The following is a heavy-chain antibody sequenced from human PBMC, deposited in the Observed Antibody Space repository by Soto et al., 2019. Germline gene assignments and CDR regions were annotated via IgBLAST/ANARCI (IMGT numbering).Heavy chain of an antibody. J-gene: IGHJ4*02. CDR3: ARDDDYVWGTLFGY. CDR1: GFTFSSYA. Sequence: QVQLVESGGGVVQPGRSLRLSCAASGFTFSSYAMHWVRQAPGKGLEWVAVISYDGSNKYYADSVKGRFTISRDNSKNTLYLQMNSLRAEDTAVYYCARDDDYVWGTLFGYWGQGTLVTVSS. V-gene: IGHV3-30-3*01. D-gene: IGHD3-16*01. CDR2: ISYDGSNK.